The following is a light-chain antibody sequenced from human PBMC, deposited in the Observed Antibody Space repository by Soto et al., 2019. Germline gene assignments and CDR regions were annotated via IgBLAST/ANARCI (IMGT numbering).Light chain of an antibody. Sequence: QSVLTQPASVSGSPGQSITISCTGTSSDVGAYNYVSWYQQYPGKAPKLMIYEVSNRPSGISNRFSGSKSGNTASLTISGLQAEDEADYYCSSYTTISTLVFGGGTKLTVL. CDR2: EVS. CDR1: SSDVGAYNY. J-gene: IGLJ3*02. V-gene: IGLV2-14*01. CDR3: SSYTTISTLV.